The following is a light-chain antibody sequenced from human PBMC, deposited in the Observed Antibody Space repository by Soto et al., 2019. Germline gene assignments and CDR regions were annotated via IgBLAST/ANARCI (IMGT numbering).Light chain of an antibody. CDR2: DVT. J-gene: IGLJ3*02. CDR3: CSYTDGSSLL. Sequence: QSALTQPASVSGSPGQSITISCTGTSSDVDTYIYISWYQQHPGKAPKLIIYDVTNRPPGVSNRFSGSKSGNTASLTISGLQAEDEADYYCCSYTDGSSLLFGGGTKLTVL. V-gene: IGLV2-14*03. CDR1: SSDVDTYIY.